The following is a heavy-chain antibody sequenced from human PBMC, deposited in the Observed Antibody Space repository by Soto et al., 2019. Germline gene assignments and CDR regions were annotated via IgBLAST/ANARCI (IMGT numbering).Heavy chain of an antibody. D-gene: IGHD1-26*01. CDR1: RDSISGDA. CDR2: IHYSGST. V-gene: IGHV4-59*01. Sequence: LATLTLTCALFRDSISGDACSWIRQPPGKGLEWIGYIHYSGSTDYNPSLKSRVTISIDTSTNHCSPRLRSAAAADTAVYYCGRSTVSYYIDVWGKGTTVT. J-gene: IGHJ6*03. CDR3: GRSTVSYYIDV.